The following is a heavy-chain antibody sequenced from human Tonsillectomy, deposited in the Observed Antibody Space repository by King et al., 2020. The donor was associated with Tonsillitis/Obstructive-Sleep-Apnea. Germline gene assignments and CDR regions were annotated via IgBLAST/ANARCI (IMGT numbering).Heavy chain of an antibody. CDR3: ARGVTIFGVVPDDAFDI. D-gene: IGHD3-3*01. CDR2: ISAYNGNT. CDR1: GYTFTSYG. J-gene: IGHJ3*02. Sequence: QGQLVQYGAEVKKPGASVKVSCKASGYTFTSYGISWVRQAPGQGLEWMGWISAYNGNTNYAQKLQGRVTMTTDTSTSTAYMELRSLRSDDTAVYYCARGVTIFGVVPDDAFDIWGQGTMVTVSS. V-gene: IGHV1-18*01.